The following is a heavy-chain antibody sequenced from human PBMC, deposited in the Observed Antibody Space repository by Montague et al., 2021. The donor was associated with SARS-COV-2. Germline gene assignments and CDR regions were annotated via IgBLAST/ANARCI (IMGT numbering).Heavy chain of an antibody. CDR2: IYYSGSVTI. Sequence: SETLSLTCSVPGGSINNYYRGWVRQSPGKGLEWIGYIYYSGSVTISYNPSLKSRVSISVDTSENQFSLKLTSVTAADTAVYYCARRGGGEVFARFMYWYFDVWSRGSLVTVSP. CDR3: ARRGGGEVFARFMYWYFDV. D-gene: IGHD2-21*01. J-gene: IGHJ2*01. CDR1: GGSINNYY. V-gene: IGHV4-59*13.